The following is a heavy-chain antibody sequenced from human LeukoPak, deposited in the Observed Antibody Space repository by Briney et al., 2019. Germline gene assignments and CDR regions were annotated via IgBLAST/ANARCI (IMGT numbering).Heavy chain of an antibody. Sequence: GVLRLSCAASGFTFSSYEMNWVRQAPGKGLEWVSYISGSGTTIYYADPVKGRFTISRDNAKNSLYLQMNSLRAEDTAVYFCARDRSSVTTWVDYWGQGTLVTVSS. CDR1: GFTFSSYE. D-gene: IGHD4-17*01. CDR2: ISGSGTTI. CDR3: ARDRSSVTTWVDY. V-gene: IGHV3-48*03. J-gene: IGHJ4*02.